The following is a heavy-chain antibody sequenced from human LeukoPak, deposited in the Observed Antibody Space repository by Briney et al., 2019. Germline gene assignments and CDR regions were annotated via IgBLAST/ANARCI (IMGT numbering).Heavy chain of an antibody. CDR3: ARLDSSAWFSDY. CDR2: ISVRGGST. J-gene: IGHJ4*02. Sequence: GGSLRLSCAASGFTFSNYAMSWVRQAPGKGLEWVSAISVRGGSTFYADSVRGRFTISRDNSKNTLHLQMNSLRAEDTAVYYCARLDSSAWFSDYWGQGTLLTVSS. V-gene: IGHV3-23*01. CDR1: GFTFSNYA. D-gene: IGHD6-19*01.